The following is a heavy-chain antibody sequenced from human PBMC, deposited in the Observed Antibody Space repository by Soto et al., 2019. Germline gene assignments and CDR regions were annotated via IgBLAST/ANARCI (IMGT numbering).Heavy chain of an antibody. J-gene: IGHJ3*02. Sequence: ASVKVSCKASGYTFTSYDINWVRQATGQGLEWMGWMNPNSGNTGYAQKFQGRVTMTRNASISTAYMELSSLRSEDTAVYYCAITLLRYFDWSIWGQGTMVTVSS. V-gene: IGHV1-8*01. CDR1: GYTFTSYD. CDR2: MNPNSGNT. D-gene: IGHD3-9*01. CDR3: AITLLRYFDWSI.